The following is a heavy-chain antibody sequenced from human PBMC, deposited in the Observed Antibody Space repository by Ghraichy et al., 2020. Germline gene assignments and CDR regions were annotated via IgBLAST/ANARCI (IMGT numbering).Heavy chain of an antibody. Sequence: SETLSLTCAVYGGSFSGYYWSWIRQPPGKGLEWIGEINHSGSTNYNPSLKSRVTISVDTSKNQFSLKLSSVTAADTAVYYCARTTDEYYFDYWGQGTLVTVSS. D-gene: IGHD2/OR15-2a*01. CDR3: ARTTDEYYFDY. J-gene: IGHJ4*02. CDR2: INHSGST. CDR1: GGSFSGYY. V-gene: IGHV4-34*01.